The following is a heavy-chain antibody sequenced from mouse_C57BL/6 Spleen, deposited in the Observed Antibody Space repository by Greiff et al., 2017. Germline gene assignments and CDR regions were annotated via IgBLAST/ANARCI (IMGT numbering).Heavy chain of an antibody. Sequence: EVQRVESGGGLVKPGGSLKLSCAASGFTFSSYAMSWVRQTPEKRLEWVATISDGGSYTYYPDNVKGRFTISRDNAKNNLYLQMSHLKSEDTAMYYCARDGDDYDGTPFDYWGQGTTLTVSS. V-gene: IGHV5-4*01. CDR1: GFTFSSYA. CDR2: ISDGGSYT. J-gene: IGHJ2*01. D-gene: IGHD2-4*01. CDR3: ARDGDDYDGTPFDY.